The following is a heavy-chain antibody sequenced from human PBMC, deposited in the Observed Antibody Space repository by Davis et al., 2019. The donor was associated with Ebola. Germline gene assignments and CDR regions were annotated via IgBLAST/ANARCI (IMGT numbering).Heavy chain of an antibody. V-gene: IGHV6-1*01. J-gene: IGHJ4*02. CDR1: GDRVFGKNGA. CDR3: ARVSWGLSKAFDN. Sequence: HSQTLSLTCAIPGDRVFGKNGAWNWPRQSPSRGLEWLGRTYSSSKWYTDYATSVNSRITINPDTSKNQFSLHLNSVTPEDTAVYYCARVSWGLSKAFDNWGQGTLVTVSS. CDR2: TYSSSKWYT. D-gene: IGHD3-16*01.